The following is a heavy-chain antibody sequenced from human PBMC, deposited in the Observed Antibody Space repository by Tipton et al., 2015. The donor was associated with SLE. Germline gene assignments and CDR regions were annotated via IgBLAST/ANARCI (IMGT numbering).Heavy chain of an antibody. D-gene: IGHD3-3*01. CDR3: ARAFFYDYWSDYHNEKGPKTYYFDS. Sequence: TLSLTCTVSGGSISGYYWSWIRQPPGKGLEWIAYIHSSGSTNYNPSLKSRVTISAATSKEQFSLTLTSVTAADTGASYCARAFFYDYWSDYHNEKGPKTYYFDSWGQGTLVTVSS. J-gene: IGHJ4*02. CDR2: IHSSGST. V-gene: IGHV4-59*12. CDR1: GGSISGYY.